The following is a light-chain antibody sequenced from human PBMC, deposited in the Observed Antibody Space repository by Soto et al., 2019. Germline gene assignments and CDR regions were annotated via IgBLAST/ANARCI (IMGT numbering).Light chain of an antibody. V-gene: IGKV3-20*01. J-gene: IGKJ2*01. Sequence: EIVLTQSPGTLSLSPGERATLSCRASQSVSSRYLAWYQQKPGQAPRLLMYGASNRATGIPARFSGSGSGTDFTLTISSLEPEDFAAYFCQQYGSSPPFTFGQGTKVEIK. CDR3: QQYGSSPPFT. CDR2: GAS. CDR1: QSVSSRY.